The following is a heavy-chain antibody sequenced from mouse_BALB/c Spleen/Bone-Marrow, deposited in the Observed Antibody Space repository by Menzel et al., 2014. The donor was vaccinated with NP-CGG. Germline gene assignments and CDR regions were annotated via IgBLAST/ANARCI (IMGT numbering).Heavy chain of an antibody. J-gene: IGHJ1*01. Sequence: VQLQQPGPELVKPGASVKISCKASGYSFTGYYMHWVEQSHGNSLDWIGYIYPYNGVSSYNQKFKGKATLTVDKSSSTAYMELRSLTSDDSAAYYCESRGEYFDVWGAGTTVTVSS. CDR1: GYSFTGYY. CDR3: ESRGEYFDV. CDR2: IYPYNGVS. V-gene: IGHV1-31*01.